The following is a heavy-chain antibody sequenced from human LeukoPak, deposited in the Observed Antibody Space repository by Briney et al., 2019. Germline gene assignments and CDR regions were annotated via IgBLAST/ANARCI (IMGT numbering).Heavy chain of an antibody. J-gene: IGHJ4*02. CDR3: AKDISGYYSFDY. D-gene: IGHD3-22*01. V-gene: IGHV3-30*02. Sequence: GGSLRLSCGASGFTFSSYAMHWVRQAPGKGLEWVAVIWYDGSNKYYADSVKGRFTISRDNSKDTLYLQMSSLRAEDTALYYCAKDISGYYSFDYWGQGNLVTVSS. CDR1: GFTFSSYA. CDR2: IWYDGSNK.